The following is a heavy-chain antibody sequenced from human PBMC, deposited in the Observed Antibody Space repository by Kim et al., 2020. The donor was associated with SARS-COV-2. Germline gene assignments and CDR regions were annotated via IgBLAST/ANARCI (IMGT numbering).Heavy chain of an antibody. D-gene: IGHD2-2*01. J-gene: IGHJ6*02. CDR2: IYYSGST. CDR3: ARDGTHCSSTSCYSDYYYGMDV. CDR1: GGSISSGGYY. V-gene: IGHV4-31*03. Sequence: SETLSLTCTVSGGSISSGGYYWSWIRQHPGKGLEWIGYIYYSGSTYYNPSLKSRVTISVDTSKNQFSLKLSPVTAADTAVYYCARDGTHCSSTSCYSDYYYGMDVWGQGTTVTVSS.